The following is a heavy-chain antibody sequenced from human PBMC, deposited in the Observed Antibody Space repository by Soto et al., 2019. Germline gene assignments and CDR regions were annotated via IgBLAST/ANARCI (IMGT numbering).Heavy chain of an antibody. CDR1: GYTFTSYG. Sequence: ASVKVSCKASGYTFTSYGISWVRQAPGQVLEWMGWISAYNGNTNYAQKLQGRVTMTTDTSTSTAYMELRSLRSDDTAVYYCASPVVAATYDAFDIWGQGTMVTVSS. V-gene: IGHV1-18*01. J-gene: IGHJ3*02. CDR2: ISAYNGNT. D-gene: IGHD2-15*01. CDR3: ASPVVAATYDAFDI.